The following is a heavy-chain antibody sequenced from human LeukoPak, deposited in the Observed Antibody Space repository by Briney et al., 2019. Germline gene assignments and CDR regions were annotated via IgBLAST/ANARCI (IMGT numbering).Heavy chain of an antibody. CDR1: GFTFSSFA. Sequence: GGSLRLSCAASGFTFSSFAMTWVRQAPGKGLEWVSGFDGNGPNTYYADSVKGRWRISRDNCRNTLYLEMNSLTPEDTAIYYCAKPRTTGLGWAQFDYWGQGSLVTVSS. J-gene: IGHJ4*02. CDR2: FDGNGPNT. D-gene: IGHD2-8*02. V-gene: IGHV3-23*01. CDR3: AKPRTTGLGWAQFDY.